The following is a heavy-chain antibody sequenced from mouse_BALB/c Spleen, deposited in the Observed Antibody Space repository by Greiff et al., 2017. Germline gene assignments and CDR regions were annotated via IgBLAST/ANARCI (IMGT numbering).Heavy chain of an antibody. CDR3: ARSGYYGPNYYAMDY. Sequence: VHVKQSGAELVKPGASVKLSCTASGFNIKDTYMHWVKQRPEQGLEWIGRIDPANGNTKYDPKFQGKATITADTSSNTAYLQLSSLTSEDTAVYYCARSGYYGPNYYAMDYWGQGTSVTVSS. D-gene: IGHD1-2*01. CDR1: GFNIKDTY. J-gene: IGHJ4*01. V-gene: IGHV14-3*02. CDR2: IDPANGNT.